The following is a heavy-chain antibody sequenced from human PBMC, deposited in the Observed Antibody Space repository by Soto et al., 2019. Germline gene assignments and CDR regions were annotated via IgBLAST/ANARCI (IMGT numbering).Heavy chain of an antibody. CDR2: INPNSGGT. V-gene: IGHV1-2*04. Sequence: ASVKVSCKASGYTFTGYYMHWVRQAPGQVLEWMGWINPNSGGTNYAQKFQGWVTMTRDTSTSTAYMELSSLRSEDTAVYSCARGETSMTLDVWGQGTTVTVSS. J-gene: IGHJ6*02. D-gene: IGHD1-26*01. CDR1: GYTFTGYY. CDR3: ARGETSMTLDV.